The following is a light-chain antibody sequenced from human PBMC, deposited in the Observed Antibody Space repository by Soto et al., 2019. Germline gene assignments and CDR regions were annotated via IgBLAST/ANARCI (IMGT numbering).Light chain of an antibody. CDR3: AAWDGSLNNVL. CDR2: GNN. J-gene: IGLJ2*01. CDR1: GSSIGTNT. Sequence: QSVLTQPPSASGTPGQRVTISCSGSGSSIGTNTVNWYRQLPGTAPKLLIYGNNQWPSGVPDRFSGSKPGTSASLAISGLQSEDEAEYYCAAWDGSLNNVLFGGGTKLTVL. V-gene: IGLV1-44*01.